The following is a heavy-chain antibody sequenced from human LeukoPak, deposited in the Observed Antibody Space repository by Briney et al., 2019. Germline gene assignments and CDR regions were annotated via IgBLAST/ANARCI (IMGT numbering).Heavy chain of an antibody. CDR1: GYTFTSYG. Sequence: ASVKVSCKASGYTFTSYGISRVRQAPGQGLEWMGWIGAYNGNTNYAQKLQGRVTMTTDTSTSTAYMELRSLRSDDTAVYYCARDNWLNYYGSGSYSAAVFMDVWGKGTTVTISS. CDR3: ARDNWLNYYGSGSYSAAVFMDV. D-gene: IGHD3-10*01. CDR2: IGAYNGNT. J-gene: IGHJ6*03. V-gene: IGHV1-18*01.